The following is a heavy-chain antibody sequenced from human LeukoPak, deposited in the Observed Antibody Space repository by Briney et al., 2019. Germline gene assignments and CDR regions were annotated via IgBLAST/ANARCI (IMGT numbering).Heavy chain of an antibody. CDR1: GFTVSSNY. D-gene: IGHD4-23*01. J-gene: IGHJ4*02. CDR3: ARDGPYGGYFDY. CDR2: IYDSGTT. Sequence: GGSLRLFCAASGFTVSSNYMSWVRQAPGKGLEWVSIIYDSGTTYYADSVKGRFTISRDNSQNTLYLQMNSLRVEDTAVYYCARDGPYGGYFDYWGQGTLVTVSS. V-gene: IGHV3-53*01.